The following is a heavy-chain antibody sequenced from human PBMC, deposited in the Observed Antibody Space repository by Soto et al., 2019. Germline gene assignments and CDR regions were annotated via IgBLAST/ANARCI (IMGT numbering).Heavy chain of an antibody. J-gene: IGHJ5*02. D-gene: IGHD4-17*01. V-gene: IGHV4-31*03. CDR1: GGSISSGGYY. CDR2: IYYSGST. CDR3: ARVLGGYGDFYVRHNWFSP. Sequence: SETLSLTCTVSGGSISSGGYYWSWIRQHPGKGLEWIGYIYYSGSTYYNPSLKSRVTISVDTSKHQFSLKLSSVTAADTAVYYCARVLGGYGDFYVRHNWFSPWGQGNLGTVSS.